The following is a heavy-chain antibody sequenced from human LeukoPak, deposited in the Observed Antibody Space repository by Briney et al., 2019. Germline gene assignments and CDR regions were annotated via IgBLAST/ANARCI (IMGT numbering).Heavy chain of an antibody. CDR3: ARVSSRLGGKLFEY. CDR1: GGSISSYY. CDR2: IYYSGST. Sequence: SETLSLTCTVSGGSISSYYRSWIRQPPGKGLEWIGYIYYSGSTNYNPSLKSRVTISVDTSKNQFSLKLSSVTAADTAVYYCARVSSRLGGKLFEYWGQGSLVTVSS. V-gene: IGHV4-59*08. D-gene: IGHD3-10*01. J-gene: IGHJ4*02.